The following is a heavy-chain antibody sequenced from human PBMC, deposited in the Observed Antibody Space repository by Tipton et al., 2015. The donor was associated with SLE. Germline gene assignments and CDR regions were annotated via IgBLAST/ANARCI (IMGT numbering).Heavy chain of an antibody. CDR1: GFTFSSYA. J-gene: IGHJ5*02. CDR2: ISWNSGRV. Sequence: SLRLSCAASGFTFSSYAMHWVRQAPGKGLEWVSGISWNSGRVAYADSVKGRFTISRDNAKNSLYLQMSSLRAEDTAVYYCASRADWFDPWGQGTLVTVSS. CDR3: ASRADWFDP. V-gene: IGHV3-9*01.